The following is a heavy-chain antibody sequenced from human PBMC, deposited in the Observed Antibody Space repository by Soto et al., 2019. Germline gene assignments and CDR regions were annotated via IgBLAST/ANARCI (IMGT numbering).Heavy chain of an antibody. V-gene: IGHV3-30*18. CDR2: ISYDGSNK. CDR3: AKDAGTTRSGGFDY. Sequence: QVQLVESGGGVVQPGRSLRLSCAASGFTFSSYGMPWVRQAPGKGLEWVAVISYDGSNKYYADSVKGRFTISRDNSKNTLYLQMNSLRAEDTAVYYCAKDAGTTRSGGFDYWGQVTLVTVSS. J-gene: IGHJ4*02. D-gene: IGHD1-1*01. CDR1: GFTFSSYG.